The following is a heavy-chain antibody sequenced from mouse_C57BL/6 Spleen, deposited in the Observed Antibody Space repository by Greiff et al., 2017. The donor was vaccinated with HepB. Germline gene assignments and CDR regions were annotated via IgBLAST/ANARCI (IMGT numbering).Heavy chain of an antibody. CDR1: GFTFSDYG. D-gene: IGHD2-3*01. CDR3: ARSRWLLWYFDV. CDR2: ISSGSSTI. Sequence: EVKVEESGGGLVKPGGSLKLSCAASGFTFSDYGMHWVRQAPEKGLEWVAYISSGSSTIYYADTVKGRFTISRDNAKNTLFLQMTSLRSEDTAMYYCARSRWLLWYFDVWGTGTTVTVSS. J-gene: IGHJ1*03. V-gene: IGHV5-17*01.